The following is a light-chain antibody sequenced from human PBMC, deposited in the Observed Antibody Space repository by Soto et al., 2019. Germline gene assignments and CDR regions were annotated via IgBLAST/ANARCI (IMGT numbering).Light chain of an antibody. CDR3: QQYSSSPRT. J-gene: IGKJ1*01. V-gene: IGKV3-20*01. CDR1: QSVSSNF. CDR2: DAS. Sequence: EIVLTQSPGTLSLSPGERATLSCRASQSVSSNFLAWYQQKPGQAPRLFVYDASNRATGIPDRFSGGGSGTDFTLTISRLEPEDFAVYCCQQYSSSPRTFGQGTKVEIK.